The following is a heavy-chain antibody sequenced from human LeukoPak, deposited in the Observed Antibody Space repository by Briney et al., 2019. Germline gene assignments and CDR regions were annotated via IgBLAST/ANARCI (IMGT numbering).Heavy chain of an antibody. V-gene: IGHV4-59*02. D-gene: IGHD3-10*01. CDR3: ARTTMVRGTYYMDV. J-gene: IGHJ6*03. CDR2: IYYTGST. CDR1: GGSVSDYY. Sequence: SETLSLTCTISGGSVSDYYWSWIRQSPGKGLEWIGYIYYTGSTSYNPSLKSRVTISADTSKNEFSLKLNSVTAADTAVYYCARTTMVRGTYYMDVWGKGTTVTVSS.